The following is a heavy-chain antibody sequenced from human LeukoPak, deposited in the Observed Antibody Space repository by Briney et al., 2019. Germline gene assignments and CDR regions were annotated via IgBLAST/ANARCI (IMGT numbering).Heavy chain of an antibody. CDR2: ISSSSSYI. CDR1: GFTFSSYS. Sequence: GSLRLSCAASGFTFSSYSMNWVRQAPGKGLEWVSSISSSSSYIYYADSVKGRFTISRDNAKNSLYLQMNSLRAEDTAVYYCARVIGGSSGPFDYWGQGTLVTVSS. D-gene: IGHD6-19*01. CDR3: ARVIGGSSGPFDY. J-gene: IGHJ4*02. V-gene: IGHV3-21*01.